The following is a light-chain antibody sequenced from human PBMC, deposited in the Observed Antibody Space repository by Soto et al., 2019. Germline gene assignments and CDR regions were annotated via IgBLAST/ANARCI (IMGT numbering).Light chain of an antibody. CDR3: QKYVEAPKT. J-gene: IGKJ2*01. CDR1: QGINNY. CDR2: AAS. Sequence: DFQMTQSPSSLSASVGDRVTITCRASQGINNYLAWYQQKPGKVPKLLIYAASALQSGVPSRFIGSGSGTDFTHTISSLQPEDAATYYCQKYVEAPKTFGQGTKLEIK. V-gene: IGKV1-27*01.